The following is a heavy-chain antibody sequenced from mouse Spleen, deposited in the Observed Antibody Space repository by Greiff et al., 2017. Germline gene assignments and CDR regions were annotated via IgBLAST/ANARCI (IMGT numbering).Heavy chain of an antibody. V-gene: IGHV5-16*01. D-gene: IGHD2-10*02. CDR1: GFTFSDYY. J-gene: IGHJ3*01. CDR2: INYDGSST. CDR3: AREGYGIGFAY. Sequence: EVQLVESEGGLVQPGSSMKLSCTASGFTFSDYYMAWVRQVPEKGLEWVANINYDGSSTYYLDSLKSRFIISRDNAKNILYLQMSSLKSEDTATYYCAREGYGIGFAYWGQGTLVTVSA.